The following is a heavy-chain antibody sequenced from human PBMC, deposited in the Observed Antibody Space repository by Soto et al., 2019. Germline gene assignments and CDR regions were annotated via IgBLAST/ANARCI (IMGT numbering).Heavy chain of an antibody. D-gene: IGHD6-6*01. Sequence: AGGSLRLSCAASGFTFSSYGMHWVRQAPGKGLEWVAVISYDGSNKYYADSVKGRFTISRDNSKNTLYLQMSSLRAEDTAVYYCAKRGRARPPPFALYGMDVWGQGTTVTVYS. J-gene: IGHJ6*02. CDR2: ISYDGSNK. CDR1: GFTFSSYG. CDR3: AKRGRARPPPFALYGMDV. V-gene: IGHV3-30*18.